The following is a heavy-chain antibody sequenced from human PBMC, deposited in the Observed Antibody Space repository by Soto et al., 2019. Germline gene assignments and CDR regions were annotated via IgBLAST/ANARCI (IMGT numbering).Heavy chain of an antibody. J-gene: IGHJ4*02. CDR1: GGTSTRYA. Sequence: QERLVQSGAEVRKPGSSVKVSCKVTGGTSTRYAINWVRQAPGQGLEWMGGIVPMFGTSNYAQKFQGRVTITAATSASIAYMELRSLRSEDTAVYYCNRGSEYDFWSGYLWGQGTLVSVSS. CDR3: NRGSEYDFWSGYL. V-gene: IGHV1-69*06. D-gene: IGHD3-3*01. CDR2: IVPMFGTS.